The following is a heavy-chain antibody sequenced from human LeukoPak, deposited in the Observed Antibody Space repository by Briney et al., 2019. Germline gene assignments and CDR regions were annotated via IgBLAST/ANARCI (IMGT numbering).Heavy chain of an antibody. J-gene: IGHJ4*02. CDR2: ISWNSGSI. CDR3: AKDIVRYGDYARGAFDY. V-gene: IGHV3-9*01. D-gene: IGHD4-17*01. CDR1: GFTFDDYA. Sequence: GGSLRLSCAASGFTFDDYAMHWVRPAPGKGLEWVSGISWNSGSIGYADSVKGRFTISRDNAKNSLYLQMNSLRAEDTALYYCAKDIVRYGDYARGAFDYWGQGTLVTVSS.